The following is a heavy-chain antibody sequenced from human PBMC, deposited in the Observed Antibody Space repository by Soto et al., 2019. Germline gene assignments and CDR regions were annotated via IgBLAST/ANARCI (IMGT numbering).Heavy chain of an antibody. D-gene: IGHD1-1*01. CDR3: ARGRDEYKLGNV. CDR2: IHPSGST. Sequence: QVQLQQWGAGLLKPSETLSLTCAVSGGSLSDYYWPWIRQSPGKGLEWIGEIHPSGSTYYNLSLRSRVTISVDTSKNQFSLKLTSLTAADTAFYYCARGRDEYKLGNVWGHGTTVTVSS. CDR1: GGSLSDYY. V-gene: IGHV4-34*01. J-gene: IGHJ6*02.